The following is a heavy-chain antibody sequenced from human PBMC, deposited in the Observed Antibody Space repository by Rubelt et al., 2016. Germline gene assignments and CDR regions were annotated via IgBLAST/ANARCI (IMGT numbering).Heavy chain of an antibody. V-gene: IGHV4-39*07. CDR1: GGSISSSSYY. D-gene: IGHD6-6*01. CDR2: IYYSGSP. CDR3: ARTSIAARYYYYYYMDV. Sequence: QLQLQESGPGLVKPSETLSLTCTVSGGSISSSSYYWGWIRQPPGKGLEWIGNIYYSGSPNYNPSLSSRVTISVDTSKNQFSLKLSSVTAADTAVYYCARTSIAARYYYYYYMDVWGKGTTVTVSS. J-gene: IGHJ6*03.